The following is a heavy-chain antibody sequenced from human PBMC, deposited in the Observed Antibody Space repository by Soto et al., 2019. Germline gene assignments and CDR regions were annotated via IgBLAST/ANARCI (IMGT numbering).Heavy chain of an antibody. J-gene: IGHJ3*02. CDR3: ARGRVRGNSLLPDAFDI. D-gene: IGHD6-13*01. Sequence: GASVKVSCKACGYTFTSYGISSVRQAPGQGLEWMGWISAYNGNTNYAQKLQGRVTMTTDTSTSTAYMELRSLRSDDTAVYYCARGRVRGNSLLPDAFDIWGQGTMVTVSS. V-gene: IGHV1-18*01. CDR1: GYTFTSYG. CDR2: ISAYNGNT.